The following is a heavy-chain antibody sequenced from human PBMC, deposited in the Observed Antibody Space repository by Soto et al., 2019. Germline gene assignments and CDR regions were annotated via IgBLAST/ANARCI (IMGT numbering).Heavy chain of an antibody. CDR2: IYDSGST. J-gene: IGHJ4*02. CDR3: ARSSRSYFDY. V-gene: IGHV4-31*03. Sequence: LSLTCTVSGGSISRSGYFWSWIRQHPGKGLEWIGYIYDSGSTYYNPSLKSRVSLSVDTSKNQFSLNLTSVTAADTAMYYCARSSRSYFDYWGQGTLVTVSS. CDR1: GGSISRSGYF.